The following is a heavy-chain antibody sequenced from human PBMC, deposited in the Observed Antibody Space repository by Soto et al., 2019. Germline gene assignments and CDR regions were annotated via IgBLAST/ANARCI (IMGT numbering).Heavy chain of an antibody. Sequence: PGGSLRLSCAASGFTFSSYSMNWVRQAPGKGLEWISYISSSTSTIYYTDSVKGRFTISRDNAKNSLYLQMNSLRDEDTAVYYCAREPGRDYYDSSGYFDSWGQGTLVTVS. D-gene: IGHD3-22*01. CDR2: ISSSTSTI. V-gene: IGHV3-48*02. CDR1: GFTFSSYS. CDR3: AREPGRDYYDSSGYFDS. J-gene: IGHJ4*02.